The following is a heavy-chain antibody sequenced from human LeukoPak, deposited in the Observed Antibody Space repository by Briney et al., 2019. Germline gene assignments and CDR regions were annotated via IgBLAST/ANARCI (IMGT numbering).Heavy chain of an antibody. D-gene: IGHD2-21*01. V-gene: IGHV3-7*01. CDR2: TKKDGSEK. CDR3: VREGYFVFDF. CDR1: GFTFSTYW. J-gene: IGHJ4*02. Sequence: GGSLRLSCGASGFTFSTYWMSWVRQAPGKGLEWVTNTKKDGSEKYYVDSVKGRFTISRDNAKNSLYLQMNSLRVEDTAVYYCVREGYFVFDFWGQGALVTVSS.